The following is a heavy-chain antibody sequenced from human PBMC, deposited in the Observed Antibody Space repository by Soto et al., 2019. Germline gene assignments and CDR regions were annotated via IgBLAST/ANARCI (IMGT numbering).Heavy chain of an antibody. D-gene: IGHD2-2*01. CDR2: ISAYNGNT. V-gene: IGHV1-18*04. J-gene: IGHJ6*02. CDR3: ARDRCSSTSCYGSYYYGMDV. CDR1: GYTFTSYG. Sequence: ASVKVSCKASGYTFTSYGISRVRQAPGQGLEWMGWISAYNGNTNYAQKLQGRVTMTTDTSTSTAYMELRSLRSDDTAVYYCARDRCSSTSCYGSYYYGMDVWGQGTTVTVSS.